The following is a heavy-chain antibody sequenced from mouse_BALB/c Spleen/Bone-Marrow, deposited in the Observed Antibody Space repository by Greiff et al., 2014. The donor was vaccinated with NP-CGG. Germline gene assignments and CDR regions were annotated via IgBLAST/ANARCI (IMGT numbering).Heavy chain of an antibody. CDR1: GYTFTDYN. CDR2: IYPYNGGT. V-gene: IGHV1S29*02. CDR3: ARIYDGYFLFDY. J-gene: IGHJ2*01. Sequence: VQLQQSGPELVKPGASVKISCKASGYTFTDYNMHWVKQSHGQSLEWIGYIYPYNGGTGYNQEFKSKATLTVDNSSSTAYMELRSLTSEDSAVYYCARIYDGYFLFDYWGQGTTPTVSS. D-gene: IGHD2-3*01.